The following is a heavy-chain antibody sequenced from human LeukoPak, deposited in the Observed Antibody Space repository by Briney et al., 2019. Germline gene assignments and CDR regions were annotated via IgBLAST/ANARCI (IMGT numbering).Heavy chain of an antibody. CDR2: ISYDGGNK. CDR3: ARDPLYYGSGSFDY. CDR1: EFTFSSYA. D-gene: IGHD3-10*01. J-gene: IGHJ4*02. V-gene: IGHV3-30*01. Sequence: GGSLRLSCAASEFTFSSYAMHWVRQAPGKGLQWVALISYDGGNKYYADSVKGRFTISRDNSKNTLYLLMNSLRTEDTAVYYCARDPLYYGSGSFDYWGQGTLVTVSS.